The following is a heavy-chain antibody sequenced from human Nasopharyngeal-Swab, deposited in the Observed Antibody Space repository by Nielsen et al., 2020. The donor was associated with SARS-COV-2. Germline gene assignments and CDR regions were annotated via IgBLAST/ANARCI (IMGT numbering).Heavy chain of an antibody. J-gene: IGHJ4*02. CDR1: GYSFANYW. CDR3: AKSSGSGYDANSFDF. CDR2: IYPGDSDT. V-gene: IGHV5-51*01. Sequence: GGSLRLSCQGSGYSFANYWIGWVRQMPGKGLECMGIIYPGDSDTRYSPSFHGQVTISADRSTSTTYLHLSGLKASDTAMYYCAKSSGSGYDANSFDFWGQGTLVTVSS. D-gene: IGHD5-12*01.